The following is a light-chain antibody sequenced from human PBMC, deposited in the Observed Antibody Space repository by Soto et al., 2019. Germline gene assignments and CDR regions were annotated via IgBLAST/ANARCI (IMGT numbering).Light chain of an antibody. CDR1: QSVNCVH. Sequence: EIVLTQSPGTLSLFQGERATFSCRSSQSVNCVHLAWYQHKPGQAPRLLIISASSRPTGIPDRFSGTGSGTDFTLTISSLESEDSAVYYCPQFGTSPRTFGQGTKVEI. V-gene: IGKV3-20*01. CDR3: PQFGTSPRT. J-gene: IGKJ1*01. CDR2: SAS.